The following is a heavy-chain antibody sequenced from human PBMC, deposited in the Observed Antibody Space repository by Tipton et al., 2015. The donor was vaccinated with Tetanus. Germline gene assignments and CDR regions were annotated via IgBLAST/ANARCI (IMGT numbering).Heavy chain of an antibody. Sequence: TLSLTCSGSGGSISSYFWSWIRQPPGKGLEWVGYVYYTGDTNYNPSLKSRVTISMDRSENQISLKMTSVTAADTAVYYCAGVTAQRTELYFEHWGQGTQVTVSS. V-gene: IGHV4-59*01. CDR3: AGVTAQRTELYFEH. CDR1: GGSISSYF. J-gene: IGHJ1*01. CDR2: VYYTGDT. D-gene: IGHD2-8*02.